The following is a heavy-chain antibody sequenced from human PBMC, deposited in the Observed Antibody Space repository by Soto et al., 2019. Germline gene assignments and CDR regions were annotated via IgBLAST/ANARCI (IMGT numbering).Heavy chain of an antibody. J-gene: IGHJ4*02. Sequence: LSLTCTVSGGSISSSYWSWIRQPPGKGLEWIGYIHHSGNTKYNPSLKSRITISIDTSKNQFSLKLSSVTAADTAVYYCAGDSRLGFPDYWGQGTLVTVSS. D-gene: IGHD3-16*01. CDR3: AGDSRLGFPDY. V-gene: IGHV4-59*01. CDR1: GGSISSSY. CDR2: IHHSGNT.